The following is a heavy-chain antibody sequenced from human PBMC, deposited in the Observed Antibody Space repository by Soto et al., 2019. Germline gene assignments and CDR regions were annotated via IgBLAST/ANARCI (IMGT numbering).Heavy chain of an antibody. J-gene: IGHJ6*02. V-gene: IGHV3-30*18. CDR1: GFTFSSYG. CDR2: ISYDGSNK. Sequence: GGSLRLSCAASGFTFSSYGMHWVRQAPGKGLEWVAVISYDGSNKYYADSVKGRFTISRDNSKNTLYLQMNSLRAEDTAVYYCAKDLVRGVNYYGMDVWGQGTTVTVSS. D-gene: IGHD3-10*01. CDR3: AKDLVRGVNYYGMDV.